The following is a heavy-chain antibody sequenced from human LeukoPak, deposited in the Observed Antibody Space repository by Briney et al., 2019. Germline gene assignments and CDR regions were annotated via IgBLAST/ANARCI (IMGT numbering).Heavy chain of an antibody. CDR1: GGSISTYY. CDR2: IYYSGNT. V-gene: IGHV4-59*01. Sequence: SETLSLTCTVSGGSISTYYWSWIRQPPGKGLEWIGYIYYSGNTVYNPSLKSRVTMSVDTSKNQFSLRLSSVTTADTVVYYCARVGSYNFDYWGQETLVTVSS. CDR3: ARVGSYNFDY. D-gene: IGHD3-10*01. J-gene: IGHJ4*02.